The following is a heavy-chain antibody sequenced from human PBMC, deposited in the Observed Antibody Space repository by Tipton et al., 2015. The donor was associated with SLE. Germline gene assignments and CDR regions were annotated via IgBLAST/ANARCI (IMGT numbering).Heavy chain of an antibody. CDR1: GGSFSGYY. Sequence: TLSLTCAVYGGSFSGYYWRWIRQPPGKGLEWIGEINHSGSTNYNPSLKSRVTISVDTSKNQFSLKLSSVTAADTAVYYCAREGVEQWLAFAGEVAYSYYMDVWDKVTTVTVSS. CDR2: INHSGST. V-gene: IGHV4-34*01. D-gene: IGHD6-19*01. CDR3: AREGVEQWLAFAGEVAYSYYMDV. J-gene: IGHJ6*03.